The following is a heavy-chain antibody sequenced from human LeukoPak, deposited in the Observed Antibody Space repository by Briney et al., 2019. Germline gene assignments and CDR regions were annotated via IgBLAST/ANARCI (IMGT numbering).Heavy chain of an antibody. CDR1: GFTFSSYA. D-gene: IGHD1-7*01. CDR3: ARGDFGITGTMGLDY. J-gene: IGHJ4*02. CDR2: ISYDGSNK. Sequence: GRSLRLSCAASGFTFSSYAMHWVRQAPGKGLEWVAVISYDGSNKYYADSVKGRFTISRDNSKNTLYLQMNSLRAGDTAVYYCARGDFGITGTMGLDYWGQGTLVTVSS. V-gene: IGHV3-30*01.